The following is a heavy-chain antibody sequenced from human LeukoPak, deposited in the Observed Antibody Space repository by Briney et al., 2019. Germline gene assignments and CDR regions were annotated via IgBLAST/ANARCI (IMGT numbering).Heavy chain of an antibody. D-gene: IGHD5-18*01. J-gene: IGHJ6*03. CDR1: GFSFSSYA. CDR3: ARDGYSYGFSPYYYYYMDV. Sequence: GESLRLSCAAAGFSFSSYAMHWVRQAPGKGLEYFSAISSNGGSTYYANSVKGRFTISRDNSKNTLYLQMGSLRAEDMAVYYCARDGYSYGFSPYYYYYMDVWGKGTTVTVSS. V-gene: IGHV3-64*01. CDR2: ISSNGGST.